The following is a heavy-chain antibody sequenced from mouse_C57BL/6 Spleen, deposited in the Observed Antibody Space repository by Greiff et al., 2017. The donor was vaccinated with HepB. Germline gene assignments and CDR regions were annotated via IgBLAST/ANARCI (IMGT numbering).Heavy chain of an antibody. CDR2: TDPANRNT. CDR3: RISTINA. CDR1: GYNIKDIY. D-gene: IGHD5-2*01. V-gene: IGHV14-3*02. Sequence: EVQLQQSGAELVKPAASLKLSCTASGYNIKDIYIHWVKQRPEKGLERIRRTDPANRNTKYDPKVQDKATITADTSSNTAYLQLSSLTSEDTAVYYCRISTINAWGQGTTLTVSS. J-gene: IGHJ2*01.